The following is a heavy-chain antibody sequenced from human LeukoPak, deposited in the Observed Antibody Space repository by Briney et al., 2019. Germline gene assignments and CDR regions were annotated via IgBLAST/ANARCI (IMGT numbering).Heavy chain of an antibody. J-gene: IGHJ4*02. CDR3: ARDDGGGTYYFDY. Sequence: ASVKVSCKASGYTFTSYYIHWVRQTPGQGLEWRGIINANSGSTTNAQRFQGRVTMTRDTSTSTVYMELSSLRSEDTAVYYCARDDGGGTYYFDYWGQGTLVTVSS. CDR1: GYTFTSYY. CDR2: INANSGST. D-gene: IGHD1/OR15-1a*01. V-gene: IGHV1-46*01.